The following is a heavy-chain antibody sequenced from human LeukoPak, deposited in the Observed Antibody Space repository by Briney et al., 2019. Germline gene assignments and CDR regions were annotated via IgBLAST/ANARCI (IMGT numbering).Heavy chain of an antibody. D-gene: IGHD6-6*01. CDR3: ARDAGGPYINSSEWFDP. V-gene: IGHV1-46*01. Sequence: GASVKVSCTASGYTFTSYYMHWVRQAPGQGLEWMGIINPRGGITSYALKFQGRVTMTRDMSTSTVYMELSSLRSEDTAVYYCARDAGGPYINSSEWFDPWGQGTLVTVSS. J-gene: IGHJ5*02. CDR1: GYTFTSYY. CDR2: INPRGGIT.